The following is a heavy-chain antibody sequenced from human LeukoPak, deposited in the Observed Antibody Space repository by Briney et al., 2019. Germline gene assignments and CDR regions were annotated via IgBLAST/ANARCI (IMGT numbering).Heavy chain of an antibody. V-gene: IGHV7-4-1*02. J-gene: IGHJ6*03. D-gene: IGHD6-13*01. Sequence: ASVKVSCKASGYTFTSYAMNWVRQAPGQGLEWMGWINTNTGNPTYAQGFTGRFVFSLDTSVSTAYLQISSLKAEDTAVYYCARATRRSWYNYYYYMDVWGKGITVTVSS. CDR1: GYTFTSYA. CDR3: ARATRRSWYNYYYYMDV. CDR2: INTNTGNP.